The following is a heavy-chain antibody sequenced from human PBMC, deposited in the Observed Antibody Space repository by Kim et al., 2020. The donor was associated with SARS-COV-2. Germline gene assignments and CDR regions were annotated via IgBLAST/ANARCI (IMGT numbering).Heavy chain of an antibody. CDR2: HGGST. CDR3: ARDLLDY. J-gene: IGHJ4*02. Sequence: HGGSTNYNPSLKSRVTKSVDKSKAQFSLKLSSVTAADTAVYYCARDLLDYWGQGTLVTVSS. V-gene: IGHV4-4*02.